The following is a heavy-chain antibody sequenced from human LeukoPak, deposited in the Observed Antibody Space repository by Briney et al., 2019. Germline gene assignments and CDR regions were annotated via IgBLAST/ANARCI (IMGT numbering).Heavy chain of an antibody. CDR3: TTGNIVLNV. D-gene: IGHD2-8*01. J-gene: IGHJ6*02. Sequence: GGSLRLSCAASGFTFSNAWMTWVRQAPGKGLEWVGRIKSKTDGGTADYAVPVKGRFTISRDDSKNTLYLRVTSLKTEDTAVYYCTTGNIVLNVWGQGTTVIVSS. V-gene: IGHV3-15*01. CDR2: IKSKTDGGTA. CDR1: GFTFSNAW.